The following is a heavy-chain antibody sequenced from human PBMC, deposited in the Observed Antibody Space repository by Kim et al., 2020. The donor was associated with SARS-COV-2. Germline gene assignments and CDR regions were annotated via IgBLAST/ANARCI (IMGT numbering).Heavy chain of an antibody. CDR3: AKQWAPRNNWFDP. D-gene: IGHD6-6*01. CDR2: ITSSGSNT. CDR1: GFTFSSCA. Sequence: GGSLRLSCAASGFTFSSCAMNWVRLAPGKGLEWVSTITSSGSNTFYADSVKGRFTISRDNSENTLYLQMNNLKAEDTAMYYCAKQWAPRNNWFDPWCQGTLVTVSS. V-gene: IGHV3-23*01. J-gene: IGHJ5*01.